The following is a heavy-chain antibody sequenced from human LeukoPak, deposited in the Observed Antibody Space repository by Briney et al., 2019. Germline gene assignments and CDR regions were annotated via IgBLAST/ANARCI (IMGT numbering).Heavy chain of an antibody. V-gene: IGHV3-23*01. CDR3: VKKTSYSNSLGNFDY. CDR1: GFTFSSYA. J-gene: IGHJ4*02. CDR2: ISASGGNT. Sequence: GGSLRLSCAASGFTFSSYAMSWVRQAPGKGPEWVSGISASGGNTYYADSVQGRFTISRDNSKKTLYLQMNSLRAEDTAVYYCVKKTSYSNSLGNFDYWGQGALVTVSS. D-gene: IGHD6-6*01.